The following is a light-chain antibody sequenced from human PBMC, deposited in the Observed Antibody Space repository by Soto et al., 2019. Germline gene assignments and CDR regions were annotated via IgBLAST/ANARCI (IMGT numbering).Light chain of an antibody. V-gene: IGKV1-39*01. Sequence: DIPMTQSPSSLSASVGDRVTITCRASQSISSNLNWYQQKPGKAPKLLIYAASILQSGVPSRFSGSGSGTDVTRTISSLQPEEFATYYCQQRYSTPRVTFGGGTKVEIK. CDR2: AAS. J-gene: IGKJ4*01. CDR3: QQRYSTPRVT. CDR1: QSISSN.